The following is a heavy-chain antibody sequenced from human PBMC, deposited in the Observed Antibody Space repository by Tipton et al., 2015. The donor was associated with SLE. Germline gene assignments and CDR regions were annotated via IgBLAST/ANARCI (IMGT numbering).Heavy chain of an antibody. CDR3: ARGGGVVVPAAISPAVADY. D-gene: IGHD2-2*02. CDR1: GGSFSGYY. V-gene: IGHV4-34*01. J-gene: IGHJ4*02. CDR2: INHSGST. Sequence: TLSLTCAVYGGSFSGYYWSWIRQPPGKGLEWIGEINHSGSTNYNPSLKNRVTISVDTSKNQFSLKLSSVTAADTAVYYCARGGGVVVPAAISPAVADYWGQGTLVTVSS.